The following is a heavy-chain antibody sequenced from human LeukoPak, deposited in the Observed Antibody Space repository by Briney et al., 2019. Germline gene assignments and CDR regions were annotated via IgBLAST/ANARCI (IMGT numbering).Heavy chain of an antibody. CDR3: ARSTAMAYAFDI. CDR1: RFTFSSYS. CDR2: ISSSSYI. D-gene: IGHD5-18*01. Sequence: GGSLRLSCAASRFTFSSYSMNWVRQAPGKGLEWVSSISSSSYIYYADSVKGRFTISRDNAKNSLYLQMNSLRAEDTAVYYCARSTAMAYAFDIWGQGTMVTVSS. J-gene: IGHJ3*02. V-gene: IGHV3-21*01.